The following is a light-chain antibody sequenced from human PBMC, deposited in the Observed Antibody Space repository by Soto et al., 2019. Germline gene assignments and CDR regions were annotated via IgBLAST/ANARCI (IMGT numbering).Light chain of an antibody. Sequence: QYVLTKPPSVSGAPGKRVTISCTGSSSNIGEGYDVHWYQQLPGTAPKLLIYGNSNRPSGVPDRVSGSKSGTSASLAITGLQAEDEADYYCQSYDSSLSGSIFCGGTQLTVL. J-gene: IGLJ2*01. V-gene: IGLV1-40*01. CDR3: QSYDSSLSGSI. CDR1: SSNIGEGYD. CDR2: GNS.